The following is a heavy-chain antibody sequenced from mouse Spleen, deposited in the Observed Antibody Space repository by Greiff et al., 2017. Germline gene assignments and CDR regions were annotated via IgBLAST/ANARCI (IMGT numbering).Heavy chain of an antibody. CDR2: INPSSGYT. V-gene: IGHV1-7*01. Sequence: QVQLQQPGAELAKPGASVKLSCKASGYTFTSYWMHWVKQRPGQGLEWIGYINPSSGYTKYNQKFKDKATLTADKSSSTAYMQLSSLTYEDSAVYYCARSLDGYYVYFDYWGQGTTLTVSS. D-gene: IGHD2-3*01. CDR1: GYTFTSYW. CDR3: ARSLDGYYVYFDY. J-gene: IGHJ2*01.